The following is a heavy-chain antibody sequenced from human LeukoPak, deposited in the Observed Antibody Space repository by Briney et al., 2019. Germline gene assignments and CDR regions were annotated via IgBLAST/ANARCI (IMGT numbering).Heavy chain of an antibody. CDR3: ARAGYDFWDFGY. J-gene: IGHJ4*02. D-gene: IGHD3-3*01. V-gene: IGHV4-59*01. CDR2: ISYSGRA. Sequence: PSETLSLTCTVSGGSIRSYYWSWIRQPPGKGLEWIGYISYSGRASYNPSLKSRVTISVDTSKNQFSLKLSSVTAADTAVYYCARAGYDFWDFGYWGQGTLVTVSS. CDR1: GGSIRSYY.